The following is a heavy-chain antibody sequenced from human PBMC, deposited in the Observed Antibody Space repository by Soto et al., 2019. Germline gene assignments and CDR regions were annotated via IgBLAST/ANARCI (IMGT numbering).Heavy chain of an antibody. CDR1: GYSFTTYG. V-gene: IGHV1-18*04. D-gene: IGHD6-13*01. Sequence: QVPLVQSGPEVKKPGASVEVSCKASGYSFTTYGFAWVRQAPGQGLEWMGWISAYNGNTNYAQKFQGRVTMTTDTSTSTAYMELRSLRSDDTAVYYCARDPGSYSSSWYPYWGQGTLVTVSS. J-gene: IGHJ4*02. CDR3: ARDPGSYSSSWYPY. CDR2: ISAYNGNT.